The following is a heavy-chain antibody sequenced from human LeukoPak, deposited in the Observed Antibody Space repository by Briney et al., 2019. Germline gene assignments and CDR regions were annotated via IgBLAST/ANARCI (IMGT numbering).Heavy chain of an antibody. CDR3: ATPVSYYYDSSGYYSY. CDR2: IYPGDSDT. D-gene: IGHD3-22*01. V-gene: IGHV5-51*01. CDR1: GYSFTSYW. J-gene: IGHJ4*02. Sequence: GESLKISCKGSGYSFTSYWIGWVRQMPGKGLEWMGIIYPGDSDTRYSPSFQGQVTISADKSISTAYLQWSSLKASDTAMYYCATPVSYYYDSSGYYSYWGQGTLVTVSS.